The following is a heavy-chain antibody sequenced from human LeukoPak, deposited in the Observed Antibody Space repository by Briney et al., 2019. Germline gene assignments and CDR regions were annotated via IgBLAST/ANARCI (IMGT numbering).Heavy chain of an antibody. J-gene: IGHJ4*02. V-gene: IGHV4-34*01. D-gene: IGHD6-25*01. CDR1: GGSFSGYY. CDR3: ARGRGGSY. CDR2: INHSGST. Sequence: SETLSLTCAVYGGSFSGYYWSWIRQPPGKGLEWIGGINHSGSTNYNPSLKSRVTISVDTSKNQFSLKLSSVTAADTAVYYCARGRGGSYWGQGTLVTVSS.